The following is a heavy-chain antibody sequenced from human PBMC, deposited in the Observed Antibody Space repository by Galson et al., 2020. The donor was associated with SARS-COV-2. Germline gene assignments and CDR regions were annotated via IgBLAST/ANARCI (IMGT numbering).Heavy chain of an antibody. CDR1: GYTFTGYY. V-gene: IGHV1-2*02. CDR3: ARGGVKYSQNWFDP. J-gene: IGHJ5*02. D-gene: IGHD5-18*01. CDR2: INPNSGGT. Sequence: ASVKVSCKASGYTFTGYYMHWVRQAPGHGLEWMGWINPNSGGTNYAQKFQGRVTMTRDTSISTAYMELSRLRSDDTAVYYCARGGVKYSQNWFDPWGQGTLVTVSS.